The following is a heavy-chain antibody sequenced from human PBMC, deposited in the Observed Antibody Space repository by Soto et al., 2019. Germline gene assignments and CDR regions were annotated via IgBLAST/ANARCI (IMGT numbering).Heavy chain of an antibody. CDR1: GYTFSAYW. D-gene: IGHD2-8*01. Sequence: GESLKISCQRFGYTFSAYWIAWVGQMPGKRPGWVGIIFPADSEIRYSPSFRGHVTISADKSISTAYLQWSSLEASDTAMYYCARPLYPGYCTDGVCYSYDYWGQGTPVTVSS. J-gene: IGHJ4*02. CDR2: IFPADSEI. V-gene: IGHV5-51*01. CDR3: ARPLYPGYCTDGVCYSYDY.